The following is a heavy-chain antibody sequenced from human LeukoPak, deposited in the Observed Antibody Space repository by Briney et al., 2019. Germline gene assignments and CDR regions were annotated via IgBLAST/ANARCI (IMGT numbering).Heavy chain of an antibody. V-gene: IGHV4-31*03. J-gene: IGHJ6*02. Sequence: SQTLSLTCTVSGGSISSGGYYWSWIRQHPGKGLEWIGYIYYSGSTYYNPSLKSRVTISVDTSKTQFSLKLSSVTAADTAVYYCARDLGLSGRTQTYSNYYYGMDVWGQGTTVTVSS. CDR1: GGSISSGGYY. D-gene: IGHD4-11*01. CDR3: ARDLGLSGRTQTYSNYYYGMDV. CDR2: IYYSGST.